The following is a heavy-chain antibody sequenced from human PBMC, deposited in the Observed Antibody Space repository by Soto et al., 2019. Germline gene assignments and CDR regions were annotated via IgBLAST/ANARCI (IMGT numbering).Heavy chain of an antibody. V-gene: IGHV1-69*12. Sequence: QVQLVQSGAEVKKPGSSVKVSCKASGGTFSSYAISWVRQAPGQGLEWMGGIIPIFGTANYAQKFQGRVTITADESTSTAYMELSSLRSDDTAVYYCARYGGYYNEGYYYGMDVWGQGTTVTVSS. CDR2: IIPIFGTA. CDR3: ARYGGYYNEGYYYGMDV. J-gene: IGHJ6*02. D-gene: IGHD3-22*01. CDR1: GGTFSSYA.